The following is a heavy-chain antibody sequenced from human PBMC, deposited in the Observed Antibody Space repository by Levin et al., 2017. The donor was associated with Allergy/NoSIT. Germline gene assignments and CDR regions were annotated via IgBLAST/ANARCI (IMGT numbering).Heavy chain of an antibody. CDR3: ARDRFQSTGTFLDH. CDR2: ISNDGSKK. Sequence: GGSLRLSCAASGFSFISYAMHWVRQAPGKGLERVAVISNDGSKKYYADSVKGRFTISRDNSKNTLYLQMNSLRVEDTAVYYCARDRFQSTGTFLDHWGQGTLVTVSS. CDR1: GFSFISYA. V-gene: IGHV3-30-3*01. D-gene: IGHD4-17*01. J-gene: IGHJ4*02.